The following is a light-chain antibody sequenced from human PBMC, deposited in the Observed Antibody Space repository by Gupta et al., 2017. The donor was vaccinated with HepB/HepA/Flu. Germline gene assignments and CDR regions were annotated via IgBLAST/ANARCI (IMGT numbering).Light chain of an antibody. Sequence: DVVMTQSPLSLPVTLGKPASISCRSSHSLVCSDGNTYLNWFQQRPGQSPRRLIYKVSNRDSGVPDRFSGSGSGTDFTLKISRGEAEDIGVYYCRQCKHWPRTFGQGTKVEIK. CDR2: KVS. CDR3: RQCKHWPRT. CDR1: HSLVCSDGNTY. J-gene: IGKJ1*01. V-gene: IGKV2-30*01.